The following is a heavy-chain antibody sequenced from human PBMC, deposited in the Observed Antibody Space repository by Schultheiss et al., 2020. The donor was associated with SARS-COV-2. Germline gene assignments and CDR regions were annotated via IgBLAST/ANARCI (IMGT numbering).Heavy chain of an antibody. CDR1: GYSISSGYY. CDR3: ARNEQLLQSVRYFDL. D-gene: IGHD1-26*01. Sequence: SETLSLTCAVSGYSISSGYYWGWIRQPQGKGLEWIGSIYHSGSTYYNPSLKSRVTISLDTSKNQFSLKLSSVTAADTAVYYCARNEQLLQSVRYFDLWGRGTLVTVSS. CDR2: IYHSGST. V-gene: IGHV4-38-2*01. J-gene: IGHJ2*01.